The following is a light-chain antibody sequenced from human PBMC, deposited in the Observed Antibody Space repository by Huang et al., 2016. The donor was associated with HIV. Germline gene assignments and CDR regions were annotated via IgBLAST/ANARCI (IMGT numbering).Light chain of an antibody. Sequence: EIVMTQSPATLSVSPGESATLSCRASQSVSSNLAWYQQKPGQAPSLLIYDASTRATGVPVRCTGSGSGTEFTLTINSLQSEDFAVYYCQQYNNWPPLTFGGGTKVEIK. CDR2: DAS. J-gene: IGKJ4*01. V-gene: IGKV3-15*01. CDR3: QQYNNWPPLT. CDR1: QSVSSN.